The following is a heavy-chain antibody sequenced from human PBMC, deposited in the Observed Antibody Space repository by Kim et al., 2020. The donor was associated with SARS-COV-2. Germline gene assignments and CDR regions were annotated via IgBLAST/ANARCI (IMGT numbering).Heavy chain of an antibody. J-gene: IGHJ4*02. CDR3: ANLGYCSGGSCYYY. V-gene: IGHV4-39*01. D-gene: IGHD2-15*01. Sequence: NPSLRGRVTTSVDTSKNQFSLKLSSVTAADTAVYYCANLGYCSGGSCYYYWGQGTLVTVSS.